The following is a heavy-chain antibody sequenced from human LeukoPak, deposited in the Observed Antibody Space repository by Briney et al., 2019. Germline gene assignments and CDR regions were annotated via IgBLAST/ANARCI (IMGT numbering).Heavy chain of an antibody. Sequence: GASVKVSCKASGGTFSSYAISWVRQAPGQGLEWMGRIIPILGIANYAQKFQGRVTITADKSTSTAYMELSSLRSEDTAVYYCASNLLSVVVARDGHFDYWGQGTLVTVSS. J-gene: IGHJ4*02. CDR1: GGTFSSYA. V-gene: IGHV1-69*04. CDR3: ASNLLSVVVARDGHFDY. D-gene: IGHD3-22*01. CDR2: IIPILGIA.